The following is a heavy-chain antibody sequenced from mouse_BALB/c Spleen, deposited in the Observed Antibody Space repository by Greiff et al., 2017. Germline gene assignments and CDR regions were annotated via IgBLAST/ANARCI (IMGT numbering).Heavy chain of an antibody. J-gene: IGHJ4*01. Sequence: VQLQQSGAELVKPGASVKLSCTASGFNIKDTYIHWVKQRPEQGLEWIGRIDPANGNTKYDPKFQGKATITADTSSNTAYLQLSSLTSEDTAVYYCAQNYYGSSYLAMDYWGQGTSVTVSS. CDR1: GFNIKDTY. CDR3: AQNYYGSSYLAMDY. D-gene: IGHD1-1*01. CDR2: IDPANGNT. V-gene: IGHV14-3*02.